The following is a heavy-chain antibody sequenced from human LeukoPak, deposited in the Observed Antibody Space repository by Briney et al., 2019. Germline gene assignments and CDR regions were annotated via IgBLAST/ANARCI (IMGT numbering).Heavy chain of an antibody. D-gene: IGHD3-10*01. CDR3: AKVMVRGVTTSNFDY. V-gene: IGHV3-23*01. J-gene: IGHJ4*02. CDR1: GFTFSSYA. CDR2: ISGSGGST. Sequence: SGGSLRLSCAASGFTFSSYAISWVRQAPGKGLEWVSAISGSGGSTYYADSVKGRFTISRDNSKNTLYLQMNSLRAEDTAVYYCAKVMVRGVTTSNFDYWGQGTLVTVSS.